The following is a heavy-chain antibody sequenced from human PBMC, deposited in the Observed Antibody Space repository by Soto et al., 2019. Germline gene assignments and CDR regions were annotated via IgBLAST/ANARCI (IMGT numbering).Heavy chain of an antibody. V-gene: IGHV3-9*01. CDR3: AKSPAYGLRRAIDY. CDR2: ISWNSGTI. Sequence: EVQLVESGGGLVQPGRSLRLSCAASGFTFDDYAMHWVRQAPGKGLEWVSGISWNSGTIGYADSVKGRFTISRDNAKNSLYLQMNSLRTEDTALYYCAKSPAYGLRRAIDYWGQGTLVTVSS. D-gene: IGHD5-12*01. CDR1: GFTFDDYA. J-gene: IGHJ4*02.